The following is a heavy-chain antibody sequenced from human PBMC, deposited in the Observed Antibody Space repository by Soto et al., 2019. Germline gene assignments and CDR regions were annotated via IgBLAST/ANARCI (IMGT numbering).Heavy chain of an antibody. Sequence: QVQLVQSGAEVKKPGSSVKVSCKASGGTFSSYAISWVRQAPGQGLEWMGGIIPIFGTANYAQKFQGRVTITADESTSTGYMELSSLRSEDTAVYYCARDLRCSGGSCYSHSSFQHWGQGTLVTVSS. CDR3: ARDLRCSGGSCYSHSSFQH. CDR1: GGTFSSYA. V-gene: IGHV1-69*12. J-gene: IGHJ1*01. CDR2: IIPIFGTA. D-gene: IGHD2-15*01.